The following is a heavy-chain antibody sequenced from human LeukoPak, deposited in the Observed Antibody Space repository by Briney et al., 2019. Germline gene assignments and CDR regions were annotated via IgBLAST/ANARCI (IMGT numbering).Heavy chain of an antibody. J-gene: IGHJ6*03. CDR3: ARGYSGYGGYYYYYMDV. CDR1: GFTFSSYS. V-gene: IGHV3-21*04. Sequence: GGSLRPSCAASGFTFSSYSMYWVRQAPGEGLEGVSSISSSSSYIYYADSVKGRFTISRDNAKNYLHLQMNSLRAEDTALYYCARGYSGYGGYYYYYMDVWGKGTTVTVSS. D-gene: IGHD5-12*01. CDR2: ISSSSSYI.